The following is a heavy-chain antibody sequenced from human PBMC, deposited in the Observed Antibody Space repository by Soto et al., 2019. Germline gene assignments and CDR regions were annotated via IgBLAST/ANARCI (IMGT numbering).Heavy chain of an antibody. CDR3: ARESVTDAFDI. CDR1: GYTFTGYY. CDR2: INPNSGGT. D-gene: IGHD4-17*01. Sequence: QVQLVQSGAEVKKPGASVKVSCKASGYTFTGYYMHWVRQAPGQGLEWMGWINPNSGGTNYAQKLQGCVTMTRDTSISTAYMELSRLRSDDTIVYSCARESVTDAFDIWGQGTMVTVSS. V-gene: IGHV1-2*04. J-gene: IGHJ3*02.